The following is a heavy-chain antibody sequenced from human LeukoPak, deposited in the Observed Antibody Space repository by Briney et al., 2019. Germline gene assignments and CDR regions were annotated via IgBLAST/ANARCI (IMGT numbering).Heavy chain of an antibody. CDR3: ARHRVDRYGDYEADY. CDR2: IHPGDSEI. CDR1: GYTLSDYW. Sequence: GESLQISCKASGYTLSDYWIAWVRQMPGKGLELMGIIHPGDSEIRYSPSFQGQVTISADKAINTAYLERSSLRASDTAMYYCARHRVDRYGDYEADYWGQGTLVTVSS. J-gene: IGHJ4*02. V-gene: IGHV5-51*01. D-gene: IGHD4-17*01.